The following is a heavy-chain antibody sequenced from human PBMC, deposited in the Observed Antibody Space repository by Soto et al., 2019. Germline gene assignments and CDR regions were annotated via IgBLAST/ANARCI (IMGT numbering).Heavy chain of an antibody. V-gene: IGHV4-30-4*01. J-gene: IGHJ6*02. CDR2: IYDSVNT. D-gene: IGHD2-2*01. Sequence: PSETVSLTCSVSGDSISSGYNYWRCIRQPPWKALEGIGYIYDSVNTYYNPSLKSRLIISIDTSKHELSMKVGSVTAEDTAVYYCASYSLCGMQVWREGNTVT. CDR1: GDSISSGYNY. CDR3: ASYSLCGMQV.